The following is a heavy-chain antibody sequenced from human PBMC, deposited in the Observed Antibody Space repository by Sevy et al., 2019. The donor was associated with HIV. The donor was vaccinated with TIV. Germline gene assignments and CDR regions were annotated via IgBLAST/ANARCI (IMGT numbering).Heavy chain of an antibody. D-gene: IGHD2-21*02. CDR3: ARDLGGYGGNSIDY. Sequence: ASVKVSCKASGYTFTSYGISWVRQAPGQGLEWMGWISAYNGNTNYAQKLQGRVTMTTDTSTSTAYMELRSLRSDNTAVYYCARDLGGYGGNSIDYWGQGTLVTVSS. J-gene: IGHJ4*02. V-gene: IGHV1-18*01. CDR2: ISAYNGNT. CDR1: GYTFTSYG.